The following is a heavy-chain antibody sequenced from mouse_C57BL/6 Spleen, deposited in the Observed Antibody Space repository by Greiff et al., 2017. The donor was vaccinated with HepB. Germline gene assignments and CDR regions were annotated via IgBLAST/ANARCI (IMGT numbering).Heavy chain of an antibody. CDR2: ISSGSSTI. D-gene: IGHD2-4*01. CDR3: ASYYDYDYAMDY. CDR1: GFTFSDYG. J-gene: IGHJ4*01. V-gene: IGHV5-17*01. Sequence: EVQLQESGGGLVKPGGSLKLSCAASGFTFSDYGMHWVRQAPEKGLEWVAYISSGSSTIYYADTVKGRFTISRDNAKNTLFLQMTSLRSEDTAMYYCASYYDYDYAMDYWGQGTSVTVSS.